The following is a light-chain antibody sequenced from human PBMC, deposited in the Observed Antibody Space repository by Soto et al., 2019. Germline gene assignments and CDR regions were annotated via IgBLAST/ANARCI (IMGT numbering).Light chain of an antibody. CDR2: GAS. J-gene: IGKJ4*01. Sequence: PGERATLSCRASQSVSSNFLAWYQQKPGQAPRLLIYGASNRATSIPDRFSGSGSGTDFTLTISRLEPEDFALYYCQQRGNWPSFGGGTKVDIK. V-gene: IGKV3D-20*02. CDR1: QSVSSNF. CDR3: QQRGNWPS.